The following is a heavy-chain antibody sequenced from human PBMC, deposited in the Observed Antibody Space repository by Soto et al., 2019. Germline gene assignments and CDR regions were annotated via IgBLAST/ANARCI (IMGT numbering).Heavy chain of an antibody. J-gene: IGHJ6*03. Sequence: SVKVSCKASGGTFSSYAISWVRQAPGQGLEWMGGIIPIFGTANYAQKFQGRVTITADESTSTAYMELSSLRSEDTAVYYCARSRLRHHPDYYYYMDVWGKGTTVTVSS. CDR2: IIPIFGTA. V-gene: IGHV1-69*13. CDR3: ARSRLRHHPDYYYYMDV. CDR1: GGTFSSYA. D-gene: IGHD5-12*01.